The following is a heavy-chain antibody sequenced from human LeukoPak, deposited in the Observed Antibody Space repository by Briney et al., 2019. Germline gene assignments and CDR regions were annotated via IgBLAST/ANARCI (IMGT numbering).Heavy chain of an antibody. CDR1: GFTFSSYE. Sequence: GGSLRLSCAASGFTFSSYEMNWVRQAPGKGLEWVSYISSSGSTIYYADSVKGRFTISRDSAKNSLYLQMNSLRAEDTAVYYCAREVAVGAAFDIWGQGTMVTVSS. V-gene: IGHV3-48*03. J-gene: IGHJ3*02. CDR3: AREVAVGAAFDI. D-gene: IGHD6-19*01. CDR2: ISSSGSTI.